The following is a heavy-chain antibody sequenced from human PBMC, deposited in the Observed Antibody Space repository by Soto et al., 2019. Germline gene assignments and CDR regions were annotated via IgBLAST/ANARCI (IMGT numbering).Heavy chain of an antibody. V-gene: IGHV1-69*04. D-gene: IGHD3-10*01. Sequence: QVHLVQSGAEMKKPGSSVKVSCKVSGGDLTNSGISWVRQAPGQGLEWMGGIFPLLGMVDYSQKFQGRVTITADEYPNPAYMDLGSLRSDDTVVYYGEKEDGVGFKSWGQGTLVIVSS. CDR3: EKEDGVGFKS. CDR1: GGDLTNSG. CDR2: IFPLLGMV. J-gene: IGHJ4*02.